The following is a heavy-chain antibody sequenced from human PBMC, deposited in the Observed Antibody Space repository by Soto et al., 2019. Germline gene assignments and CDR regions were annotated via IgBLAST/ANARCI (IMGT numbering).Heavy chain of an antibody. CDR2: IYPADSDT. Sequence: AYSLKISCQAFGSSFTSYWTGWVRQMPWKCVDSIAIIYPADSDTRYSPSFQGQVTISADKSISTAYLQWSSLKASDTAMYYCARHGKGSGSLLDYYYYGMGVWGQGTTVTAS. CDR1: GSSFTSYW. CDR3: ARHGKGSGSLLDYYYYGMGV. V-gene: IGHV5-51*02. D-gene: IGHD3-10*01. J-gene: IGHJ6*02.